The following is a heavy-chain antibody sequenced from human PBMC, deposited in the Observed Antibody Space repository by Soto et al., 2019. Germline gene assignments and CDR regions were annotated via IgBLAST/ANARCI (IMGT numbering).Heavy chain of an antibody. CDR1: GGSYSGYI. V-gene: IGHV4-34*01. J-gene: IGHJ4*02. CDR3: TRGLFSGSSYSGSWYYFDS. D-gene: IGHD1-26*01. Sequence: PSQTLTLSSAVSGGSYSGYIWTRIPHTPGRGLEWIGQINHSGSSIYNPSLKNLVTISTMSNNKFSLELSSVTAADTSVYYCTRGLFSGSSYSGSWYYFDSWGQGTMVT. CDR2: INHSGSS.